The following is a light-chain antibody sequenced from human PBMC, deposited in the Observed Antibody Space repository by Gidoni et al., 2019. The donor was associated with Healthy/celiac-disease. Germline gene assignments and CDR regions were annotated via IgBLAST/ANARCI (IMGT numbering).Light chain of an antibody. CDR1: QRVTSN. CDR2: GAS. J-gene: IGKJ1*01. CDR3: QQYNNWPPWT. Sequence: EIAMTQPPATLSGSPGERATLSCRASQRVTSNLSWYQQQPGQAPPLLLYGASTRATGIPARFSGSGSGTAFTLTTSSLQSADFAVYYCQQYNNWPPWTFGQGTKVEIK. V-gene: IGKV3-15*01.